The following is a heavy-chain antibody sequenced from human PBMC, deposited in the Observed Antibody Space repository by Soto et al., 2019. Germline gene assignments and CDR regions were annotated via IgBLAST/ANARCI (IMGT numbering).Heavy chain of an antibody. J-gene: IGHJ4*02. CDR2: ISYDGSNK. V-gene: IGHV3-30-3*01. Sequence: GGSLRLSCAASGFTFSSYAMHWVRQAPGKGLEWVAVISYDGSNKYYADSVKGRFTISRDNSKNTLYLQMNSLRAEDTAVYYCARDHSSGIIDSGYYFDYWGQGTLVTVSS. CDR1: GFTFSSYA. CDR3: ARDHSSGIIDSGYYFDY. D-gene: IGHD6-19*01.